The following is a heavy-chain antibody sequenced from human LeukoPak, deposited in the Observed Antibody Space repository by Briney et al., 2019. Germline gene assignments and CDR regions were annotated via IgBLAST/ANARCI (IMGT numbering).Heavy chain of an antibody. CDR3: TRVTRNSGWFFDY. CDR2: TAHRENT. V-gene: IGHV4-38-2*01. D-gene: IGHD6-19*01. J-gene: IGHJ4*02. CDR1: GYSISGGYF. Sequence: SETLSLTCDVSGYSISGGYFWGWIRQPPGMGLEWIGSTAHRENTYYNPSLKGRVSISTDGSKNQFSLSLTSVTAADTATYYCTRVTRNSGWFFDYWGPGTLATVHS.